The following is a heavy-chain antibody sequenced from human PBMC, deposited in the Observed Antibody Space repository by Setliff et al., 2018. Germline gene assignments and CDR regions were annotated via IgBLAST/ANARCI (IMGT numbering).Heavy chain of an antibody. CDR1: GFAFSSIA. CDR3: AKHLILRAFDI. J-gene: IGHJ3*02. D-gene: IGHD3-22*01. Sequence: GGSLRLSCAASGFAFSSIAMSWVRQAPGKGLEWVSVISGSGGNTYYADSVKGRFTISRDNSENTLYLQMNSLRAEDAAVYYCAKHLILRAFDIWGQGTMVTVSS. CDR2: ISGSGGNT. V-gene: IGHV3-23*01.